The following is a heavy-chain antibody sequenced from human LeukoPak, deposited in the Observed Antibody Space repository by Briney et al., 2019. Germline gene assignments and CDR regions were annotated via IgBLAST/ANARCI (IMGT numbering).Heavy chain of an antibody. V-gene: IGHV3-7*01. CDR3: ARDSYDFWSGYYIDY. CDR1: GFTFSSYW. CDR2: IKQDGSEK. Sequence: GGSLRLSCAASGFTFSSYWTSWVRQAPGKGLEWVANIKQDGSEKYYVDSVKGRFTISRDNAKNSLYLQMNSLRAEDTAVYYCARDSYDFWSGYYIDYWGQGTLVTVSS. D-gene: IGHD3-3*01. J-gene: IGHJ4*02.